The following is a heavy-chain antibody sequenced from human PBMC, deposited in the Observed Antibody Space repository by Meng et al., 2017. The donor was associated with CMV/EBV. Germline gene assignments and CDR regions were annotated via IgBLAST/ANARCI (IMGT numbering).Heavy chain of an antibody. V-gene: IGHV3-23*01. CDR2: ISGSGGST. CDR3: AKGYCSSTSCSPNWFDP. J-gene: IGHJ5*02. D-gene: IGHD2-2*01. Sequence: FTFSSYAMGWVRQAPGKGLEWVSAISGSGGSTYYADSVKGRFTISRDNSKNTLYLQMNSLRAEDTAVYYCAKGYCSSTSCSPNWFDPWGQGTLVTVSS. CDR1: FTFSSYA.